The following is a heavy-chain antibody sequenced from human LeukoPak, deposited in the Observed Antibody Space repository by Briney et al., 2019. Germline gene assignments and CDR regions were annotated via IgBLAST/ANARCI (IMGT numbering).Heavy chain of an antibody. CDR1: GGSISSSSYY. V-gene: IGHV4-39*01. D-gene: IGHD4-17*01. CDR2: IYYSGST. CDR3: ARPYGAAGLD. J-gene: IGHJ4*02. Sequence: SSETLSLTCTVSGGSISSSSYYWGWIRQPPGKGLEWIGSIYYSGSTYYNPSLKSRVTISVDTSKNQFSLKLSSVTAADTAVYYCARPYGAAGLDWGQGTLVTVSS.